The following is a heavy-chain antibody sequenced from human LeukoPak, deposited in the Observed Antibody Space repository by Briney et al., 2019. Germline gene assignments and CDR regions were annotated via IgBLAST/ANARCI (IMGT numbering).Heavy chain of an antibody. Sequence: PGGSLRLSCAASGMTFSSQWMSWVRQAPGKGLEWVANINQDGSGKYYVDSVTGRFTISRDNAKNSLYLQMNSLRAEDTAVYYCATYCGGDCYSPHDAFDIWGQGTTVTVSS. CDR3: ATYCGGDCYSPHDAFDI. J-gene: IGHJ3*02. D-gene: IGHD2-21*02. CDR1: GMTFSSQW. V-gene: IGHV3-7*05. CDR2: INQDGSGK.